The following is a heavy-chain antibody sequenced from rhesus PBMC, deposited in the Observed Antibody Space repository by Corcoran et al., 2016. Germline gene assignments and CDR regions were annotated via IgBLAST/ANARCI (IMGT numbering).Heavy chain of an antibody. CDR2: SNGNKGID. J-gene: IGHJ4*01. CDR3: GRDNGNWDGGY. CDR1: GVSFSSYY. D-gene: IGHD4-35*01. Sequence: QVQLQESGPGLVKPSETLSLPCAVSGVSFSSYYWGWIRPPPGKGMGWIGESNGNKGIDKYNHPRKSRGTNCKSASKDQVFTEPKSVTAADPGVDYRGRDNGNWDGGYRGQGVLVTVSS. V-gene: IGHV4-80*01.